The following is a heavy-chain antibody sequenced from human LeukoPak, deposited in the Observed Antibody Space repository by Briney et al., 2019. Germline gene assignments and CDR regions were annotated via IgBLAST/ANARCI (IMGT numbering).Heavy chain of an antibody. Sequence: GGSLRLSCATSGFTFSSYAMSWVRQAPGKGLEWVSAISGSGGSTYYADSVKGRFTISRDNSKNTLYLQMNSLRAEDTAIYYCAKDPVLLWFGEFFGYWGQGTLVTVSS. CDR2: ISGSGGST. CDR3: AKDPVLLWFGEFFGY. CDR1: GFTFSSYA. V-gene: IGHV3-23*01. D-gene: IGHD3-10*01. J-gene: IGHJ4*02.